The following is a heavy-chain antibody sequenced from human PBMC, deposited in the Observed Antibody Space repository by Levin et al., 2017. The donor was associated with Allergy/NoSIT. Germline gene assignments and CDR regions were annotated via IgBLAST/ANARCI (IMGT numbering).Heavy chain of an antibody. CDR3: ARTECGPYYDSSGYCASYFDY. D-gene: IGHD3-22*01. Sequence: GGSLRLSCKGSGYSFTSYWIGWVRQMPGKGLEWMGIIYPGDSDTRYSPSFQGQVTISADKSISTAYLQWSSLKASDTAMYYCARTECGPYYDSSGYCASYFDYWGQGTLVTVSS. V-gene: IGHV5-51*01. CDR1: GYSFTSYW. J-gene: IGHJ4*02. CDR2: IYPGDSDT.